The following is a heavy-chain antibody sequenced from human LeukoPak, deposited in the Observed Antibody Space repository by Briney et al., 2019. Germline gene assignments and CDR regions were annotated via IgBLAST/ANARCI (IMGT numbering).Heavy chain of an antibody. CDR1: GGSISSYY. D-gene: IGHD3-16*01. CDR2: IYHSGST. CDR3: ARDHAGPLGY. V-gene: IGHV4-59*12. J-gene: IGHJ4*02. Sequence: SETLSLTCTVSGGSISSYYWNWIRQPPGKGLEWIGYIYHSGSTYYNPSLKSRVTISVDRSKNQFSLKLSSVTAADTAVYYCARDHAGPLGYWGQGTLVTVSS.